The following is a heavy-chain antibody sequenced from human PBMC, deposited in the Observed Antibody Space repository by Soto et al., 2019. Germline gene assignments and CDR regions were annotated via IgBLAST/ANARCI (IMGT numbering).Heavy chain of an antibody. Sequence: PGGSLRLSCAASGFTFSSYAMSWVRQAPGKGLEWVSAISGSGGSTYYADSVKGRFTISRDNSKNTLYLQMNSLRAEDTAVYYCAKDYYGGDYADYYYYGMDVWGQGTTVTVSS. J-gene: IGHJ6*02. D-gene: IGHD4-17*01. CDR1: GFTFSSYA. CDR2: ISGSGGST. V-gene: IGHV3-23*01. CDR3: AKDYYGGDYADYYYYGMDV.